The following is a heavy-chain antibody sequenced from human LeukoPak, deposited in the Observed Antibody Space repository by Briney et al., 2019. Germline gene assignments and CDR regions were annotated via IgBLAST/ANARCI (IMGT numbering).Heavy chain of an antibody. CDR1: GGTFSSYA. CDR3: AETYYYGSGSYYGAFDI. CDR2: TIPIFGTA. V-gene: IGHV1-69*05. D-gene: IGHD3-10*01. Sequence: SVKVSCKASGGTFSSYAISWVRQAPGQGLEWMGRTIPIFGTANYAQKFQGRVTITTDESTSTAYMELSSLRSEDTAVYYCAETYYYGSGSYYGAFDIWGQGTMVTVSS. J-gene: IGHJ3*02.